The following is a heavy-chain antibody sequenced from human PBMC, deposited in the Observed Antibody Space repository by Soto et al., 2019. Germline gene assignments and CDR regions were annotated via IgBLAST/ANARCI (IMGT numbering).Heavy chain of an antibody. CDR2: IYPSGAT. J-gene: IGHJ6*02. CDR3: ARANFGAVIYIDV. D-gene: IGHD3-3*01. V-gene: IGHV4-30-2*01. Sequence: QLQLQESGSGLVKPSQTLSLTCGVSGASISTGGYTWTWIRQPPGKGLEWIGYIYPSGATYYNPSLKSRVTISVDRSKNRFSLNVTSVTAADTAVYYCARANFGAVIYIDVWGQGTTVTVSS. CDR1: GASISTGGYT.